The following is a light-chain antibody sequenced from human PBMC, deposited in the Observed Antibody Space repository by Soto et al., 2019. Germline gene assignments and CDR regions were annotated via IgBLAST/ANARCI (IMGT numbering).Light chain of an antibody. Sequence: EIVLTQSPATLSLSPGERATLSWRASQSVSSYLAWYQQKPGHAPRLLIYDASDRATGIPARFSGSGSGTDFTLTISSLEPEDFAVYYCQQRSNWPPYTFGEGTKLEIK. CDR2: DAS. V-gene: IGKV3-11*01. CDR1: QSVSSY. CDR3: QQRSNWPPYT. J-gene: IGKJ2*01.